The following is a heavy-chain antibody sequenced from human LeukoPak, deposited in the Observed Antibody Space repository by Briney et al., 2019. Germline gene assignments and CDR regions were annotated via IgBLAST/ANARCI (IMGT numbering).Heavy chain of an antibody. CDR1: GYTLTELS. CDR3: ARGGAVVVIYGMDV. Sequence: ASVKVSCKVSGYTLTELSMHWVRQAPGKGLEWMGGFDPEDGETIYAQKFQGRVTMTRDTSTSTVYMELRSLRSEDTAVYYCARGGAVVVIYGMDVWGQGSTVTVSS. D-gene: IGHD2-21*01. V-gene: IGHV1-24*01. CDR2: FDPEDGET. J-gene: IGHJ6*02.